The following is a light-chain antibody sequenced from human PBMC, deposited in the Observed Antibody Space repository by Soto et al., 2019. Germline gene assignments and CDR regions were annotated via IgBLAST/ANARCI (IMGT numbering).Light chain of an antibody. V-gene: IGLV2-14*01. Sequence: QSALTQPASVSGSPGQSLTISCTGTRSDVGGYNYVSWYQQHPGKPPKVMIYDVSNRPSGVSNRFSGSNSGNTASLTISGLQAEDEADYYCSSYTSSSTLAVFGGGTKLTVL. CDR3: SSYTSSSTLAV. CDR1: RSDVGGYNY. J-gene: IGLJ2*01. CDR2: DVS.